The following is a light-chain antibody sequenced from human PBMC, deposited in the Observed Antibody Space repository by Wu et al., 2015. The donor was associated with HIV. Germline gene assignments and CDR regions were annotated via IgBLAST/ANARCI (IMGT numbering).Light chain of an antibody. CDR2: AAS. CDR1: QDIRTY. CDR3: QQVTKYPYT. J-gene: IGKJ2*01. Sequence: DIQLTQSPPFLSASVGDRVTISCRANQDIRTYLAWYQEKSGKAPNLLIYAASTLQDGVPSRFSGGGSGTEFTLTINSLQPEDFATYFCQQVTKYPYTFGQGTKVEIK. V-gene: IGKV1-9*01.